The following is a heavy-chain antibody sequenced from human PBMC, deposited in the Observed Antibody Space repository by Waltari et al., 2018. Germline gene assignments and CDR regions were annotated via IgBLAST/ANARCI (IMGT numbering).Heavy chain of an antibody. D-gene: IGHD3-22*01. V-gene: IGHV3-23*04. CDR2: ISGSGGST. J-gene: IGHJ4*02. CDR3: AKDTVGYYDSSGNPPIDY. CDR1: GFTFSSYS. Sequence: EVQLVESGGGLVQPGGFLRLSCAASGFTFSSYSMSWVRQAPGKGLEWVSAISGSGGSTYYADSVKGRFTISRDNSKNTLYLQMNSLRAEDTAVYYCAKDTVGYYDSSGNPPIDYWGQGTLVTVSS.